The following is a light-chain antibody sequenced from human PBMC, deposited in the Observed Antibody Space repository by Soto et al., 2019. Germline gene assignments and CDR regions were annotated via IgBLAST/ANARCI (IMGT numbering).Light chain of an antibody. Sequence: QPVLTQSPSASASLGASVKLTCTLSSGHSSYAIAWHQQQPEKGPRYLMKLNSDGSHSKGAGIPDRFSGSSSGAERYLTISSLQSEDEAEYYCQTWGTGIWVFGGGTKLTVL. J-gene: IGLJ3*02. CDR3: QTWGTGIWV. CDR1: SGHSSYA. CDR2: LNSDGSH. V-gene: IGLV4-69*01.